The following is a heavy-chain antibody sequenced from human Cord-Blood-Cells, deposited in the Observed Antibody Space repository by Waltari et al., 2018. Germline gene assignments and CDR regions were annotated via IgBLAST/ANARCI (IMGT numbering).Heavy chain of an antibody. Sequence: QVQLVQSGAEVKKPGSSVKVSCKASGGTFSSYAISWVRQAPGQGLEWMGGIIPTFGTANYAQKFQGRVTITADESTSTAYMELSSLRSEDTAVYYCARQLPYYDFWSGYYIRGNYYYYGMDVWGQGTTVTVSS. CDR1: GGTFSSYA. CDR3: ARQLPYYDFWSGYYIRGNYYYYGMDV. J-gene: IGHJ6*02. D-gene: IGHD3-3*01. CDR2: IIPTFGTA. V-gene: IGHV1-69*01.